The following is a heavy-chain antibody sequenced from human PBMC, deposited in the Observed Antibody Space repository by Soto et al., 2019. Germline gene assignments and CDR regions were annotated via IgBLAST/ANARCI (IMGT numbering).Heavy chain of an antibody. CDR1: GFTFSSYA. CDR2: ISYDGSNK. CDR3: ASEYCTNGVCYKTSYYYYGMDV. V-gene: IGHV3-30-3*01. D-gene: IGHD2-8*01. Sequence: GGSLRFSCAASGFTFSSYAMHWVRQAPGKGLEWVAVISYDGSNKYYADSVKGRFTISRDNSKNTLYLQMNSLRAEDTAVYYCASEYCTNGVCYKTSYYYYGMDVWGQGTTVTVSS. J-gene: IGHJ6*02.